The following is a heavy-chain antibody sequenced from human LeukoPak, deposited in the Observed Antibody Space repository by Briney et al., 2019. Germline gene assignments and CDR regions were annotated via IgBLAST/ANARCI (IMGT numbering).Heavy chain of an antibody. CDR3: ATQRGSYLWGTDFDY. CDR1: GYSFTNYY. CDR2: INPSGGST. V-gene: IGHV1-46*01. Sequence: ASVKVSCKASGYSFTNYYMDWVRQAPGQGLEWMGIINPSGGSTFYAQKFQGRVTMTRDTSTNTVYMELSRLRSDDTAVYYCATQRGSYLWGTDFDYWGQGTLVTVSS. J-gene: IGHJ4*02. D-gene: IGHD3-16*01.